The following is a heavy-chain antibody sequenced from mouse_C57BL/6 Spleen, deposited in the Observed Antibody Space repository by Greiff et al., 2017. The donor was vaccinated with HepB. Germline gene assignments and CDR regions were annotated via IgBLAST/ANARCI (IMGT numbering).Heavy chain of an antibody. D-gene: IGHD2-3*01. CDR3: ARDDDRHYLLSWPFHV. J-gene: IGHJ1*01. CDR2: ISDGGSYT. Sequence: EVKLVESGGGLVKPGGSLKLSCAASGFTFSSYAMSWVRQTPEKRLEWVATISDGGSYTYYPDNVKGRFTISRDNAKNNLYLQMSHLKSEDTAMYYCARDDDRHYLLSWPFHVSGAVPPSTVSS. V-gene: IGHV5-4*01. CDR1: GFTFSSYA.